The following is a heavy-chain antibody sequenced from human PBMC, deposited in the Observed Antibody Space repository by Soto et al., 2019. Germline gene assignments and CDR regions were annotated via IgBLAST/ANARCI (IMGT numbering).Heavy chain of an antibody. D-gene: IGHD6-13*01. CDR1: GSTFTSYS. CDR3: ARNILAAAGYYYGMDV. J-gene: IGHJ6*02. CDR2: INPSGGST. V-gene: IGHV1-46*01. Sequence: ASVKVSCKASGSTFTSYSMHWVRQAPGQGLEWMGIINPSGGSTSYAQKFQGRVTMTRDTSTSTVYMELSSLRSEDTAVYYCARNILAAAGYYYGMDVWGQGTTVTVSS.